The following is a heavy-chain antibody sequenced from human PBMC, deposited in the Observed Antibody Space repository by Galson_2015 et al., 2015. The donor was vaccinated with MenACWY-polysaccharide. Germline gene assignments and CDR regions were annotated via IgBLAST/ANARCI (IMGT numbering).Heavy chain of an antibody. CDR2: ISSGSDTT. Sequence: SLRLSCAASGFNFSIYVMTRVRQAPGKGLEWVSAISSGSDTTYYTGSVKGRFTISRDNSKDTVHLQMDSLRAEDTAVYYCVKGGRADNCGEGALVTVSS. CDR1: GFNFSIYV. CDR3: VKGGRADN. J-gene: IGHJ4*02. V-gene: IGHV3-23*01. D-gene: IGHD3-16*01.